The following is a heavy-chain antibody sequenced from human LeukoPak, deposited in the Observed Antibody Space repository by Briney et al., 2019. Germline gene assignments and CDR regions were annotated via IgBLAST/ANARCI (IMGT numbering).Heavy chain of an antibody. V-gene: IGHV3-20*01. CDR2: INWNGGST. CDR1: GFTFDDYG. J-gene: IGHJ4*02. CDR3: AKGGDYSSYFDY. Sequence: GGSLRLPCAASGFTFDDYGMSWVRQTPGKGLEWVSGINWNGGSTAYADSVKGRFTISRDNAKNSLYLQMNSLRAEDTALYHCAKGGDYSSYFDYWGQGTLVTVSS. D-gene: IGHD2-15*01.